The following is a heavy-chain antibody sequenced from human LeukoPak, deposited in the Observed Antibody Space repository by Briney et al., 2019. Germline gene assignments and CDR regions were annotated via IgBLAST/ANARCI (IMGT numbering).Heavy chain of an antibody. CDR1: GFTASSNY. J-gene: IGHJ4*02. D-gene: IGHD7-27*01. Sequence: GGSLRLSCAASGFTASSNYMSWVRQAPGKGLEWVSTITTSDGNTYYADSVKGRFTVSRDNSKNTLFLQMNSLRAEDTAVYYCAKDGGLWVSAHWGDSWGRGTLVTVSS. CDR2: ITTSDGNT. CDR3: AKDGGLWVSAHWGDS. V-gene: IGHV3-23*01.